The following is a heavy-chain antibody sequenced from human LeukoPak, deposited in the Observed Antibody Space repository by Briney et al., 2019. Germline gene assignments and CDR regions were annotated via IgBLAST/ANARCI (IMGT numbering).Heavy chain of an antibody. V-gene: IGHV5-51*01. J-gene: IGHJ4*02. D-gene: IGHD3-22*01. Sequence: GESLQISCKGSGYSFTSYWIGWVRQMPGKGLEWMGIIYPGDSDTRYSPSFQGQVTISADKSISTAYLQWSSLKASDTAMYYCARQGHRNYYDSSGSFDYWGQGTLVTVSS. CDR2: IYPGDSDT. CDR3: ARQGHRNYYDSSGSFDY. CDR1: GYSFTSYW.